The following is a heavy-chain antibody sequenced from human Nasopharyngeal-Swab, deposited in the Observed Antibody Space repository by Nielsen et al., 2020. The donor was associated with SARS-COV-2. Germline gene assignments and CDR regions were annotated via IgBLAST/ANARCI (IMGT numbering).Heavy chain of an antibody. CDR1: GGSVSSGSYY. Sequence: SETLSLTCTVSGGSVSSGSYYWSWIRQPPGKGLEWIGEINHSGSTNYNPSLKSRVTISVDTSKNQFSLKLSSVTAADTAVYYCARGHPGTSDYWGQGTLVTVSS. CDR2: INHSGST. J-gene: IGHJ4*02. D-gene: IGHD1-1*01. CDR3: ARGHPGTSDY. V-gene: IGHV4-61*01.